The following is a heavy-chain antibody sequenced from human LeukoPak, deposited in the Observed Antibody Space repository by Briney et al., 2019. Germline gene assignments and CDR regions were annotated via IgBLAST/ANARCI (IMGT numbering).Heavy chain of an antibody. CDR1: AFTFSDHY. J-gene: IGHJ4*02. CDR2: MSFTGGDI. D-gene: IGHD2-2*01. V-gene: IGHV3-11*04. Sequence: GRSLTLSCPASAFTFSDHYMGWNRHAPRKWLEWLAYMSFTGGDIHYADSVKGRFTISRDNAKNTLYLKMNSLRVEDTAVYYCARDIVPRGLFFDYWGQGILVTVSS. CDR3: ARDIVPRGLFFDY.